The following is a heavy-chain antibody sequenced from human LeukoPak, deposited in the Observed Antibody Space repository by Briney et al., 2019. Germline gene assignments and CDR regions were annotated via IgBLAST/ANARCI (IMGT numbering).Heavy chain of an antibody. Sequence: SVKVSCKASGGTFSSYAISWVRQAPGHGLEWMGRIIPILGIANYAQKFQGRVTITADKSTSTAYMELSSLRSEDTAVYYCASRAGGRSIYFDYWGQGTLVTVSS. D-gene: IGHD2/OR15-2a*01. V-gene: IGHV1-69*04. CDR2: IIPILGIA. CDR3: ASRAGGRSIYFDY. J-gene: IGHJ4*02. CDR1: GGTFSSYA.